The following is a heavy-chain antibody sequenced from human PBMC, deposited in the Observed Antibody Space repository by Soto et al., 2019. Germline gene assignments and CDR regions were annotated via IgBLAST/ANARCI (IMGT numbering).Heavy chain of an antibody. CDR3: ARGPGSVLPFDY. V-gene: IGHV1-3*01. D-gene: IGHD6-6*01. Sequence: QVQLVQSGAEVKKPGASVKVSCKASGYTFTSYAMHWVRQAPGQRLEWMGWINAGNGNTKYSQKFQGRVTITRDTSASTAYMELCSLRSEDTAVYYCARGPGSVLPFDYWGQGTLATVSS. CDR2: INAGNGNT. CDR1: GYTFTSYA. J-gene: IGHJ4*02.